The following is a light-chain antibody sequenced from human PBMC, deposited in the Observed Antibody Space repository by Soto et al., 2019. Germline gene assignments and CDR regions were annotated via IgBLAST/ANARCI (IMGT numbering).Light chain of an antibody. CDR3: QQYDNVPN. J-gene: IGKJ2*01. CDR1: QAINND. CDR2: GAS. Sequence: DIQMTQSPSSLSASVGDRVTITCQASQAINNDLTGYQQKPGQPPKLMIYGASILETGVPSRFSGSGSGTHFTFSISILQPEDIATYECQQYDNVPNFGQGTQLEMK. V-gene: IGKV1-33*01.